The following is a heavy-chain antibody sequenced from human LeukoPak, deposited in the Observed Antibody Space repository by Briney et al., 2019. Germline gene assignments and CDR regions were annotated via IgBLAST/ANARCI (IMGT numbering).Heavy chain of an antibody. CDR2: IKGDGSEK. Sequence: GGSLRLSCAASGFTFSSYWMSWVRQAPGKGLEWVANIKGDGSEKYYVDSVKDRFSISRDNAKNFLYLQVNSLRADDTAVYYCARARLSFTRGIGANYFDYWGQGTPVTVSS. D-gene: IGHD2-15*01. J-gene: IGHJ4*02. V-gene: IGHV3-7*01. CDR1: GFTFSSYW. CDR3: ARARLSFTRGIGANYFDY.